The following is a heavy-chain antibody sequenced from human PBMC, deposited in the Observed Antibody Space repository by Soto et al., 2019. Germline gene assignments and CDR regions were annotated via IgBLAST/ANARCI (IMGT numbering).Heavy chain of an antibody. D-gene: IGHD3-3*01. CDR2: IKQDGSEK. Sequence: GGSLRLSCAASGFTFSSYWMSWVRQAPGKGLEWVANIKQDGSEKYYVDSVKGRFTISRDNAKNSLYLQMNSLRAEDTAVYYCARDRRRGFWSGYGYWGQGTLVTVSS. V-gene: IGHV3-7*03. CDR1: GFTFSSYW. J-gene: IGHJ4*02. CDR3: ARDRRRGFWSGYGY.